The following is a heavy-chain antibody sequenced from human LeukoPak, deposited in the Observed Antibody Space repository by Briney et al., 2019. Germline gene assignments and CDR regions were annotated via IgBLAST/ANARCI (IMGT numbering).Heavy chain of an antibody. J-gene: IGHJ4*02. CDR1: GYPFSDYY. CDR3: ARLSAL. CDR2: IDPKNGDT. Sequence: ASVKVSCKTSGYPFSDYYIHWIRQASGQGLESMGWIDPKNGDTKYAQRSQGRLTISMDTSIDTVYMELSSLRYDDTAVYYCARLSALWGQGGLVTVSS. V-gene: IGHV1-2*02.